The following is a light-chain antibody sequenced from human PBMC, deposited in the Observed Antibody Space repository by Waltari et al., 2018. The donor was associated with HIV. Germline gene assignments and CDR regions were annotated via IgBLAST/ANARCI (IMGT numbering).Light chain of an antibody. CDR1: TSNIGNNL. J-gene: IGLJ2*01. CDR3: ATWDNDVSAVL. Sequence: QSVLTQPPSVSATPGQKVTISCSGSTSNIGNNLVSWYQHIPGRAPKLLIYENDERPSDIPDRFSGSRSGTSATLGITGLQTGDEADYYCATWDNDVSAVLFGGGTKLTAL. V-gene: IGLV1-51*01. CDR2: END.